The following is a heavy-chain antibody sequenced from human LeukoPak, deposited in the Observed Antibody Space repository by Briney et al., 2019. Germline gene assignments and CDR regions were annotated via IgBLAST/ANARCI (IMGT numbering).Heavy chain of an antibody. CDR3: ARGYSSSYSGFQH. D-gene: IGHD6-13*01. CDR1: GGSISSYY. J-gene: IGHJ1*01. V-gene: IGHV4-39*01. CDR2: IYYSGST. Sequence: SETLSLTCTVSGGSISSYYWGWIRQPPGKGLEWIGSIYYSGSTYYNPSLKSRVTISVDTSKNQFSLKLSSVTAADTAVYYCARGYSSSYSGFQHWGQGTLVTVSS.